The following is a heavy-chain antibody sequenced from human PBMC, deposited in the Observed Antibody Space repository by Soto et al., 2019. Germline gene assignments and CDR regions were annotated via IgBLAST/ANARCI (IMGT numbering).Heavy chain of an antibody. CDR2: IYHTGTT. D-gene: IGHD2-15*01. CDR1: GGSISSGSW. V-gene: IGHV4-4*02. Sequence: SETLSLTCAVSGGSISSGSWWSWVRQPPGNGLQWIGEIYHTGTTNYNPSLKSRVSISVDTSKNQFSLQVSSVTAADTAIFCASDPGRARAVDWAERTLVTVSS. J-gene: IGHJ1*01. CDR3: ASDPGRARAVD.